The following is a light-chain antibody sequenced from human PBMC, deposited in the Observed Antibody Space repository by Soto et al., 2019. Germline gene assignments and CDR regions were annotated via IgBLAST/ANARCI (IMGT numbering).Light chain of an antibody. CDR3: QQYGSSPGT. Sequence: EIVLTQSPGTLSLSPGERATLSCRASQSVNNNYFAWYQQKPGQAPRLLINGASSRATGIPDRFSGSGSGTDFTLTISRLEPEDFAVYYCQQYGSSPGTFGQGTKVEIK. CDR2: GAS. CDR1: QSVNNNY. V-gene: IGKV3-20*01. J-gene: IGKJ1*01.